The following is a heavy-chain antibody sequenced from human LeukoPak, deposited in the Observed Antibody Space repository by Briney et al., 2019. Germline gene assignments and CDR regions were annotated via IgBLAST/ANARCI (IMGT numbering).Heavy chain of an antibody. V-gene: IGHV4-39*01. CDR2: IYYSGST. J-gene: IGHJ3*01. CDR3: ARRDSSSWYNAFDF. Sequence: SETLSLTCTVSGGSVSSRSYYWAWIRQPPGKGREWIGSIYYSGSTYYSPSLKSRVTISVDTSRNQFSLKLSSVTAADTAVYYCARRDSSSWYNAFDFWGQGTMVTVSS. D-gene: IGHD6-13*01. CDR1: GGSVSSRSYY.